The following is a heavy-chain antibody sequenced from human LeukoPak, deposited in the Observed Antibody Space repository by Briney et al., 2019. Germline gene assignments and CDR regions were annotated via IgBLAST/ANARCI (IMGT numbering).Heavy chain of an antibody. CDR2: INHSGST. CDR1: GGSFSGYY. D-gene: IGHD3-10*01. Sequence: PSETLSLTCAVYGGSFSGYYWSWIRQPPGKGLEWIGEINHSGSTNYNPSLKSRVTISVDTSKNQFSLKLSSVTAADTAVYYCARVYYSMVRGVITSYYYYYYMDVWGKGTTVTISS. J-gene: IGHJ6*03. V-gene: IGHV4-34*01. CDR3: ARVYYSMVRGVITSYYYYYYMDV.